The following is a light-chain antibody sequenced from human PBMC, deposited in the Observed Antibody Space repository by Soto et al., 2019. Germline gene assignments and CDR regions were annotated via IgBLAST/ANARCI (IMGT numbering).Light chain of an antibody. J-gene: IGKJ1*01. Sequence: DIQMTQSPSSLSASLGDRVTITCRASQGISGYLNWYQQKPGKAPKLLISAASTLQSGVPSRFGGSGLGTDFTLTISSLQPEDFATYYCQQSYSTPWKFGQGTKVDIK. CDR1: QGISGY. CDR3: QQSYSTPWK. V-gene: IGKV1-39*01. CDR2: AAS.